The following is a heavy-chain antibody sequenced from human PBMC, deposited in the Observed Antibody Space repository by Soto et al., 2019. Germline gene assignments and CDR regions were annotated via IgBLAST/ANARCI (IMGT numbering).Heavy chain of an antibody. CDR1: GGSISSGGYY. Sequence: SETLSLTCTVSGGSISSGGYYWSWIRQHPGKGLEWIGYIYYSGSTYYNPSLKSRVTISVDTSKNQFSLKLGSVTAADTAVYYCGTGWPQLALDYWGQGTLVTVSS. CDR3: GTGWPQLALDY. D-gene: IGHD6-13*01. V-gene: IGHV4-31*03. CDR2: IYYSGST. J-gene: IGHJ4*02.